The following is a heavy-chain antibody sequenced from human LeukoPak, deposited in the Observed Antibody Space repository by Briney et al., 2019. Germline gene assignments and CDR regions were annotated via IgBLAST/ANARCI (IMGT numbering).Heavy chain of an antibody. CDR3: ARGRGLEGFFDY. D-gene: IGHD3-10*01. CDR1: GFTFSSYA. V-gene: IGHV3-30-3*01. J-gene: IGHJ4*02. Sequence: GGSLRLSCAASGFTFSSYAMHWVRQAPGKGLGWVAVISYDGSNKYYADSVKGRFTISRDNSKNTLYLQMNSLRAEDTAVYYCARGRGLEGFFDYWGQGTPVTVSS. CDR2: ISYDGSNK.